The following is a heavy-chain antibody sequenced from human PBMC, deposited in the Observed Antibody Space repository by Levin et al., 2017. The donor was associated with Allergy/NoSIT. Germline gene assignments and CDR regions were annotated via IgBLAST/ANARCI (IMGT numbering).Heavy chain of an antibody. CDR2: IYSDGST. CDR1: GFSVSNHY. V-gene: IGHV3-53*01. Sequence: GGSLRLSCAASGFSVSNHYMTWVRQGPGKGLECVSVIYSDGSTYYADSVRGRFTISGDSFRNTLSLQMNSLRDDDTAVYYCTKGHYSGVYQWGQGTLVTVSS. D-gene: IGHD2-2*01. CDR3: TKGHYSGVYQ. J-gene: IGHJ4*02.